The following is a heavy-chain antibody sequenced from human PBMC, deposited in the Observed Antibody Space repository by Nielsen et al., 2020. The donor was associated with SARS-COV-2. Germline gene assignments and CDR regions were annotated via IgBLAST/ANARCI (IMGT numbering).Heavy chain of an antibody. D-gene: IGHD3-22*01. CDR1: GYTFTKYG. V-gene: IGHV1-18*04. CDR2: ISDNSDSA. J-gene: IGHJ5*02. CDR3: ASSAPPSGFNWFDP. Sequence: ASVKVSCKASGYTFTKYGISWVRQAPGQGLEWMGWISDNSDSAKYVKKFLGRVIMTTDTSTSTAYLEVRSLRSDDTAVYYCASSAPPSGFNWFDPWGQGTLVTVSS.